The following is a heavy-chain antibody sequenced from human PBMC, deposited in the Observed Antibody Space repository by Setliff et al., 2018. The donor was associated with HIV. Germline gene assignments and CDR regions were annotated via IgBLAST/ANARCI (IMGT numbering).Heavy chain of an antibody. CDR1: GGSISGYH. CDR3: ARLDCSSSSGFVDY. V-gene: IGHV4-4*09. D-gene: IGHD2-2*01. J-gene: IGHJ4*02. CDR2: IYTSGST. Sequence: SETLSLTCTVSGGSISGYHWNWLRQTPGKGLEWIGNIYTSGSTNYNPSLKSRVTISVDTSKNQFSLKLSSVTAADTAVYYCARLDCSSSSGFVDYWGQGTLVTVSS.